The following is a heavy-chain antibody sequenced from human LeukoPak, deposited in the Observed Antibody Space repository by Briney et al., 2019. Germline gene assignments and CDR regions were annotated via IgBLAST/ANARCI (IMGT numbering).Heavy chain of an antibody. CDR3: ARGPYYYYGMDV. CDR2: IGTAGDT. J-gene: IGHJ6*02. V-gene: IGHV3-13*01. CDR1: GFTFSSYD. Sequence: PGGSLRLSCAASGFTFSSYDMHWVRQATGKGLEWVSAIGTAGDTYYPGSVKGRFTISRENAKNSLYLQMNSLRAGDTAVYYCARGPYYYYGMDVWGQGTTVTVSS.